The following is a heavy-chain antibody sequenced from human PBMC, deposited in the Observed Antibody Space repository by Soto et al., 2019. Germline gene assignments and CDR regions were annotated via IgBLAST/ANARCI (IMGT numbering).Heavy chain of an antibody. Sequence: GGSLRLACAASGFTFDDYAMHWVRQAPGKGLEWVSGISWNSGSIGYADSVKGRFTISRDNAKNSLYLQMNSLRAEDTALYYCAKGSNYDSSGYYYPYAFAIWGQGTMVTVSS. V-gene: IGHV3-9*01. D-gene: IGHD3-22*01. J-gene: IGHJ3*02. CDR3: AKGSNYDSSGYYYPYAFAI. CDR2: ISWNSGSI. CDR1: GFTFDDYA.